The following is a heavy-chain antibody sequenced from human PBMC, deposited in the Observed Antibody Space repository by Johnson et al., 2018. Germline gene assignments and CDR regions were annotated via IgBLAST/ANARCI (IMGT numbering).Heavy chain of an antibody. CDR1: GVTFSSFW. CDR3: AREDVSGGRYFQH. Sequence: VQLVESGGGLVQXGGSLRLSCAASGVTFSSFWMHWVRQAPGKGLVWVSRISSDGSSTNYADSVKGRFTISRDNAKNTLHLQVNSLRAEDTAVYYCAREDVSGGRYFQHWGQGTLVTVSS. D-gene: IGHD6-25*01. CDR2: ISSDGSST. V-gene: IGHV3-74*01. J-gene: IGHJ1*01.